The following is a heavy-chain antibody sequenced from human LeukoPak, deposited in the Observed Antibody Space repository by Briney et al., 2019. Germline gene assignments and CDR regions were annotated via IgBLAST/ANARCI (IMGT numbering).Heavy chain of an antibody. CDR2: IYHSGST. V-gene: IGHV4-4*02. Sequence: PSETLSLTCAVSGGSISSSNWWSWVLQPPGKGLEWIGEIYHSGSTNYNPSLKSRVTISVDKSKNQFSLKLSSVTAADTAVYYCARAKSRWLPDWFDPWGQGTLVTVSS. CDR1: GGSISSSNW. D-gene: IGHD5-18*01. CDR3: ARAKSRWLPDWFDP. J-gene: IGHJ5*02.